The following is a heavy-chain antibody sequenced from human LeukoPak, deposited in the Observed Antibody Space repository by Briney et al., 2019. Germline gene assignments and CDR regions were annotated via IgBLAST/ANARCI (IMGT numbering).Heavy chain of an antibody. D-gene: IGHD3-3*01. Sequence: GGSLRLSRVPPGFTFSSYWMSWVRQPPGKGLEWVANIKQDGSERYYVDSVKRRFTISRDTAKTSLYLQMNSLTVEDTAVYYCAGTRPTIFGAFDYWGQGILVTVSS. CDR3: AGTRPTIFGAFDY. J-gene: IGHJ4*02. V-gene: IGHV3-7*01. CDR1: GFTFSSYW. CDR2: IKQDGSER.